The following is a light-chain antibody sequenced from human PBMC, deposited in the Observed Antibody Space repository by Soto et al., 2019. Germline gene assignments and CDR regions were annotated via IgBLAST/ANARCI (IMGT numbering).Light chain of an antibody. Sequence: EIVLTQSPATLSLSPGERATLSCRASQSVSSYLAWYQQKPGQAPRLLIYDASNRATGIPARFSGSGSGTDFPLTISSLEPEDCAVYYCQQRSNWPLFTFGPGTKVDIK. CDR3: QQRSNWPLFT. V-gene: IGKV3-11*01. CDR2: DAS. J-gene: IGKJ3*01. CDR1: QSVSSY.